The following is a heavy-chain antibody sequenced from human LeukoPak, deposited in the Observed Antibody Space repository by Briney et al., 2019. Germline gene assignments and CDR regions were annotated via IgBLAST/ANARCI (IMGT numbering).Heavy chain of an antibody. Sequence: PGGSLRLSCAASGFTFSSYGMHWVRQAPGKGLVWVAFIRYDGSSKYYADSVKGRFTISRDNSKNTLYLQMNSLRAEDTAVYYCAKDPYGDYGNWFDPRGQGTLVTVSS. V-gene: IGHV3-30*02. J-gene: IGHJ5*02. D-gene: IGHD4-17*01. CDR1: GFTFSSYG. CDR3: AKDPYGDYGNWFDP. CDR2: IRYDGSSK.